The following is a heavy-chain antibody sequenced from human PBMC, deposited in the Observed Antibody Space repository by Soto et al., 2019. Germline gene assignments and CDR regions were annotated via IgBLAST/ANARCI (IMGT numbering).Heavy chain of an antibody. Sequence: TGWSLRLSCAASGFTFNNYGMHWVRQAPGKGLEWVALVWYDGSKKYYGDSVKGRFTISRDNSESMLYLQMNSMRDEDTAVYYCARDPILVLGNCRGGRGFRLSPEGYGMDGWGQGTTVTVSS. CDR1: GFTFNNYG. V-gene: IGHV3-33*01. J-gene: IGHJ6*02. CDR3: ARDPILVLGNCRGGRGFRLSPEGYGMDG. CDR2: VWYDGSKK. D-gene: IGHD2-15*01.